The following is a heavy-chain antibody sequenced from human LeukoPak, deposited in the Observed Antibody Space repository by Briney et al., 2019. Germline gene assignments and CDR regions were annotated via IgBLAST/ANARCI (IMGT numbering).Heavy chain of an antibody. V-gene: IGHV4-38-2*01. CDR2: IFHSGNS. D-gene: IGHD4-17*01. CDR1: SYSISSGSY. CDR3: ARVTYVDDMLYQYFDY. J-gene: IGHJ4*02. Sequence: PSETLSLTCAVSSYSISSGSYWGWIRQSPGKGLEWIGSIFHSGNSYYNPSLKSRLTMSVDTSKNQFSLKLTSVTAADTALYYCARVTYVDDMLYQYFDYWGQGILVTVSS.